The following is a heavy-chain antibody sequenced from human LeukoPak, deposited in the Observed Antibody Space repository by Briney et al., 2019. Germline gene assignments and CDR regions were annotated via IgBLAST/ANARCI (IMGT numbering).Heavy chain of an antibody. D-gene: IGHD5-24*01. CDR2: IIPIFGTA. CDR1: GGTFSSYA. V-gene: IGHV1-69*05. J-gene: IGHJ6*03. Sequence: SVKVSCKASGGTFSSYAISWVRQAPGQGLEWMGGIIPIFGTANYAQKFQGRVTITTDESTSTAYKELSSLRSEDTAVYYCARARDGYNAPRYYYYYYMDVWGKGTTVTVSS. CDR3: ARARDGYNAPRYYYYYYMDV.